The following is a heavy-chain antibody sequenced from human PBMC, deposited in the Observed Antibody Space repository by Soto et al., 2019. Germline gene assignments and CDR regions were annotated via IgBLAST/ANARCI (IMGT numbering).Heavy chain of an antibody. D-gene: IGHD2-2*01. CDR2: ISAYNGNT. Sequence: GSVKVSCKASGYTFTSYGISWVRPAPGQGLEWMGWISAYNGNTNYAQKLQGRVTMTTDTSTSTAYMELRSLRSDDTAVYYCARVGYCSSTSCYLPRYYYYYYGMDVWGQGTTVTVSS. CDR3: ARVGYCSSTSCYLPRYYYYYYGMDV. V-gene: IGHV1-18*01. J-gene: IGHJ6*02. CDR1: GYTFTSYG.